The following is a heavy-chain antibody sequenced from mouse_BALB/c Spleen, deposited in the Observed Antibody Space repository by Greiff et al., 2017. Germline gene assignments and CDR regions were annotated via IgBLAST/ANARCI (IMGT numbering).Heavy chain of an antibody. Sequence: QVQLQQSGPSLVQPSQSLSITCTVSGFSLTSYGVHWVRQSPGKGLEWLGVIWRGGSTDYNAAFMSRLSITKDNSKSQVFFKMNSLQADDTAIYYCAKNRITTAPYAMDYWGQGTSVTVSS. D-gene: IGHD1-2*01. CDR3: AKNRITTAPYAMDY. CDR2: IWRGGST. V-gene: IGHV2-5-1*01. J-gene: IGHJ4*01. CDR1: GFSLTSYG.